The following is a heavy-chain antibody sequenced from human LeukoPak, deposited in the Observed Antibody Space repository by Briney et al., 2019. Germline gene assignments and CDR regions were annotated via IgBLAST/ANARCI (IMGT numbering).Heavy chain of an antibody. CDR1: GFTFSSYA. J-gene: IGHJ4*02. D-gene: IGHD3-22*01. CDR3: AKVVHYYDSSGYYSWFDY. V-gene: IGHV3-23*01. Sequence: PGGSLRLSCAASGFTFSSYAMSWVRQAPGKGLEWFSAISGSGGSTYYADSVKGRFTISRDNSKNTLYLQMNSLRAEDTAVYYCAKVVHYYDSSGYYSWFDYWGQGTLVTVSS. CDR2: ISGSGGST.